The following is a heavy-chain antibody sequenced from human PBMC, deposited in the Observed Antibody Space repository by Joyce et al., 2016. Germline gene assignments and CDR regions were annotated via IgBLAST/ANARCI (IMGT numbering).Heavy chain of an antibody. CDR1: GCTFSGHS. CDR2: ISYDGKNT. J-gene: IGHJ4*02. CDR3: ARDGPKTTWDPGYYFDF. V-gene: IGHV3-30*04. Sequence: QVKLVESGGGVVQPGRSLRLSCAASGCTFSGHSMHWVRHAPGKGLDCVAIISYDGKNTYYGGSMKVRFTISRDNSKNTVYLQVDSLRTEDTAVYYCARDGPKTTWDPGYYFDFWGQGTLVTVSS. D-gene: IGHD1-14*01.